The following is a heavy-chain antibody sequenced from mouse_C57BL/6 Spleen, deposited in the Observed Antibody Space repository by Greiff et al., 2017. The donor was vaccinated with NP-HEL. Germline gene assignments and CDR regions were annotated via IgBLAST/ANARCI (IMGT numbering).Heavy chain of an antibody. D-gene: IGHD2-4*01. V-gene: IGHV3-6*01. CDR2: ISYDGSN. CDR3: ARDDYDRGMDD. Sequence: DVQLQESGPGLVKPSQSLSLTCSVTGYSITSGYYWNWIRQFPGNKLEWMGYISYDGSNNYNPSLKNRISITRDTSKNQFFLKLNSVTTEDTATYYCARDDYDRGMDDWGQGTSVTVSS. J-gene: IGHJ4*01. CDR1: GYSITSGYY.